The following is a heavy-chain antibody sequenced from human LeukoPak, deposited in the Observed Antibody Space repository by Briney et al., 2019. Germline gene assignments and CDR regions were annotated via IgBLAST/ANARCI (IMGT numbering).Heavy chain of an antibody. CDR3: ARSIPYGTTWYGRSDY. CDR2: IKPDGTTK. J-gene: IGHJ4*02. Sequence: GGSLRPSCAASGFPFSSYSMTWVRQAPGKGLEWVANIKPDGTTKFYVDSVKGRFTISRDNALNSLYLQMNSLRAEDTATYYCARSIPYGTTWYGRSDYWGQGTLVTVSS. CDR1: GFPFSSYS. D-gene: IGHD6-13*01. V-gene: IGHV3-7*03.